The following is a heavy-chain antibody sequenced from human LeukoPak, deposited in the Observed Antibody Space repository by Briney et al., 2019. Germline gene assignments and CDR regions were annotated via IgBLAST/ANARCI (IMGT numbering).Heavy chain of an antibody. V-gene: IGHV3-9*01. D-gene: IGHD3-16*02. CDR1: GFTFDDYA. J-gene: IGHJ4*02. CDR2: ISWNSGSI. CDR3: AKSLGGELSGPFDY. Sequence: PGGSLRLSCAASGFTFDDYAMLWVRQAPGRGMEWVSGISWNSGSIGYADSVKGRFPISRDNAKNSLYLQMNSLRAEDTGLYYCAKSLGGELSGPFDYWGQGTLVTVSS.